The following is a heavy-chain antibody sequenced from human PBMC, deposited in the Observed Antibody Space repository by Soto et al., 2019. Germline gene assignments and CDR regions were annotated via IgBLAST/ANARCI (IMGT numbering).Heavy chain of an antibody. CDR1: GFSLSTSGVG. Sequence: QITLKESGPTLVKPTQTLTLTCTFSGFSLSTSGVGVGWIRQPPGKALEWLALIYWDDDKPYSPSLKSRLTLTKDTPKNQVVLTITNMDPVDTARYYCAHRPRGIAAPGTGWFDPWGQGTLVTVSS. CDR3: AHRPRGIAAPGTGWFDP. J-gene: IGHJ5*02. V-gene: IGHV2-5*02. D-gene: IGHD6-13*01. CDR2: IYWDDDK.